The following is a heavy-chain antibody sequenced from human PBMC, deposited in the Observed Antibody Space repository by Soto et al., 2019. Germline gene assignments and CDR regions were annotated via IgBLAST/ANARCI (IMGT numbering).Heavy chain of an antibody. D-gene: IGHD3-22*01. CDR1: GGTFSIYA. Sequence: QVQLVQSGAEVKKPGSSVKVSCKASGGTFSIYAISWVRQAPGQGLEWMGGIIPIFGTANYAQKFQGRVTITADKSTSTAYMELSSLRSEDTAVYYCARVKAWIDYYDSSGPYNWFDPWGQGTLVTVSS. CDR3: ARVKAWIDYYDSSGPYNWFDP. J-gene: IGHJ5*02. V-gene: IGHV1-69*06. CDR2: IIPIFGTA.